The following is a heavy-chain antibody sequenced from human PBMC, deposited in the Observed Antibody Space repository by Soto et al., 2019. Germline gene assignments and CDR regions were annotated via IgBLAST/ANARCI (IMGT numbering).Heavy chain of an antibody. V-gene: IGHV3-74*01. D-gene: IGHD3-10*01. CDR1: GFTFSSYF. CDR3: TRGYYGPDY. Sequence: EVQLVESGGGSVQPGGSLRLSCAASGFTFSSYFMYWVRQAPGKGLVWVSRIDNDGGTTNYADSVKGRFTISRDNAKNRLYLQMNSLRAEATAVYYCTRGYYGPDYWGQGTLVTVSS. CDR2: IDNDGGTT. J-gene: IGHJ4*02.